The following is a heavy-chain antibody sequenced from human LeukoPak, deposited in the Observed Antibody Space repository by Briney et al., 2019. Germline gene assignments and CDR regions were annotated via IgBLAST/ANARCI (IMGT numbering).Heavy chain of an antibody. Sequence: GASVKVSCKASGYTFTSYAMHWVRQAPGQRLEWMGWINAGNGNTKYSQKFQGRVTITRDTSASTAYMELSSLRSEDTAVYYCARDRRSSSGWYDAYFDYWGQGTLVTVSS. D-gene: IGHD6-19*01. CDR1: GYTFTSYA. V-gene: IGHV1-3*01. J-gene: IGHJ4*02. CDR2: INAGNGNT. CDR3: ARDRRSSSGWYDAYFDY.